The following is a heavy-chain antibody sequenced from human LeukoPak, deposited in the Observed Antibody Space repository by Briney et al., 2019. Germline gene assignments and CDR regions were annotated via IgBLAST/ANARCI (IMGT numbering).Heavy chain of an antibody. J-gene: IGHJ4*02. Sequence: PSETLSLTCSVSGGSISSSSYCWGWIRQPPGKGLEWFGSINYSGRTDYNPSLKSRVAISIDTSKNQFSLKQRSVTAADTAVYYCARREDTSWYYFDFWGQGTQVTVSS. D-gene: IGHD2-2*01. V-gene: IGHV4-39*01. CDR3: ARREDTSWYYFDF. CDR2: INYSGRT. CDR1: GGSISSSSYC.